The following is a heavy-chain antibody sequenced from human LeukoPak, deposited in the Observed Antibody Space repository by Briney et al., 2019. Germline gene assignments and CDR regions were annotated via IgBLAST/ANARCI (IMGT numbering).Heavy chain of an antibody. CDR1: GGSISSYY. D-gene: IGHD3-10*01. CDR2: IYYSGST. V-gene: IGHV4-59*01. Sequence: SETLSLTCTVSGGSISSYYWSWIRQPPATGLEWIGYIYYSGSTNYNPSLKSRVTISVDTSKNQFSLKLSSVTAADTAVYYCARGRDGFEFYYYYYMDVWGKGTTVTVSS. J-gene: IGHJ6*03. CDR3: ARGRDGFEFYYYYYMDV.